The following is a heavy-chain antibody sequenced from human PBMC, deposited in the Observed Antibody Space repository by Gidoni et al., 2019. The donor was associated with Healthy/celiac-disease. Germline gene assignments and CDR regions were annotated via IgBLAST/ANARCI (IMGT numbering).Heavy chain of an antibody. V-gene: IGHV4-31*03. Sequence: QVQLQESGPGLVKPSQTLSLTCPVPGGPISSGGYYWSWIRQHPGKGLEWIGYIYYSGSTYYNPSLKSRVTISVDTSKNQFSLKLSSVTAADTAVYYCARGARYCSGGSCFLNWFDPWGQGTLVTVSS. D-gene: IGHD2-15*01. CDR3: ARGARYCSGGSCFLNWFDP. CDR1: GGPISSGGYY. CDR2: IYYSGST. J-gene: IGHJ5*02.